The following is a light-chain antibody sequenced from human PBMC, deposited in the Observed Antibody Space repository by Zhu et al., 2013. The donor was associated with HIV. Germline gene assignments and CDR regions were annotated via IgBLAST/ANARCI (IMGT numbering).Light chain of an antibody. Sequence: QSALTQPASVSGSPGQSITISCTGTNSDVGVYNYVSWYQHHPGKAPKLMIYEVSKRPSGVSNRFSGSKSDNTASLTISGLQAEDEGDYYCASHTHTATLYVFGTGSRVTVL. CDR3: ASHTHTATLYV. CDR1: NSDVGVYNY. J-gene: IGLJ1*01. V-gene: IGLV2-14*01. CDR2: EVS.